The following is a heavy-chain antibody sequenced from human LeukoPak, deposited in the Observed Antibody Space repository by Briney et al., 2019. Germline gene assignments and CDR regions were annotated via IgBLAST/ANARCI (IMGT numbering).Heavy chain of an antibody. CDR1: GFTFSTYS. CDR2: ISTGSSTI. V-gene: IGHV3-48*02. J-gene: IGHJ4*02. D-gene: IGHD3-10*01. CDR3: ARVVVRGRTPDY. Sequence: GGSLRLSCAASGFTFSTYSMNWVRQAPGKGLEWVSFISTGSSTIYYADSVKGRFTISRDNAKNSLYLQMNSLRDEDTAVYYCARVVVRGRTPDYWGQGTLVTVSS.